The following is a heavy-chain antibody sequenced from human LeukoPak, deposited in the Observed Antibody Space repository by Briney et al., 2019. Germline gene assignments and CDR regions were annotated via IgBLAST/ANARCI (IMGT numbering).Heavy chain of an antibody. CDR1: GFSLRSSGMC. D-gene: IGHD3-22*01. J-gene: IGHJ4*02. CDR3: ARISDHYDSSGYSVFDY. CDR2: IDWDDDK. V-gene: IGHV2-70*11. Sequence: SGPALVKPTQTLXLTCTFSGFSLRSSGMCVSWLRQPPGKALEWLARIDWDDDKYYSTSLKTRLTISKDTSKNQVVLTMINMDPVDTATYYCARISDHYDSSGYSVFDYWGQGILVTVSS.